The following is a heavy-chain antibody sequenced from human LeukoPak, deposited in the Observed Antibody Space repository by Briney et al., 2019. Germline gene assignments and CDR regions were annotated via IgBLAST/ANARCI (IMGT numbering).Heavy chain of an antibody. Sequence: GGSLRLSCAASGLTFSGFWMHCVRQAPGKGLVWVARIKNDGTSTSYADSVKGRFTISRDNAKNILYLQMNSLRAEDTAMYYCAKSDWFDPWGQGTLVTVSS. CDR2: IKNDGTST. CDR1: GLTFSGFW. J-gene: IGHJ5*02. CDR3: AKSDWFDP. V-gene: IGHV3-74*01.